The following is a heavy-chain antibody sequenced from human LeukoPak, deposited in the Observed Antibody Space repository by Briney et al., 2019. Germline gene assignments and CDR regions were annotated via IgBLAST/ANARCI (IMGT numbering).Heavy chain of an antibody. CDR2: ISATTGYI. V-gene: IGHV3-21*01. J-gene: IGHJ4*02. CDR1: GFLFSSYS. CDR3: TRVSCSGASCSDY. Sequence: PGGSLRLSCAASGFLFSSYSMNWVRQAPGKGLEWVSSISATTGYIFYADSVKGRFTISRDNTKNSLYLQMNSLRAEDTAVYYCTRVSCSGASCSDYWGQRTLVTVSS. D-gene: IGHD2-15*01.